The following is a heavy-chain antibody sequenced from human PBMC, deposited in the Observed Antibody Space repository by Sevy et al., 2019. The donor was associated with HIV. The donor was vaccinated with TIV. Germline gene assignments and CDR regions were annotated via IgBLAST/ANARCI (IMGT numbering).Heavy chain of an antibody. CDR3: ARTPILVIPGATDLYFDN. CDR2: IIPIFGTT. J-gene: IGHJ4*02. Sequence: ASVKVSCKASGYTFTGNYALSWARQAPGQGLEWMGGIIPIFGTTNFAQTFQGRVTITADEFTSTAYMELSSLRSADTAVYYCARTPILVIPGATDLYFDNWGQGTLVTVSS. V-gene: IGHV1-69*13. CDR1: GYTFTGNYA. D-gene: IGHD2-2*01.